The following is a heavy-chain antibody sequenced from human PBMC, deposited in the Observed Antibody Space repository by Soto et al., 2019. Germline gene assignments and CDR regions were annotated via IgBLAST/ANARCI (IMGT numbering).Heavy chain of an antibody. D-gene: IGHD3-22*01. CDR1: GGSISSGGYY. CDR3: ARSAQWLTASYGMDV. CDR2: IYYSGST. J-gene: IGHJ6*02. V-gene: IGHV4-31*03. Sequence: SETLSLTCTFSGGSISSGGYYWSWIRQHPGKGLEWIGYIYYSGSTYYNPSLKSRVTISVDTSKNQFSLKLSSVTAADTAVYYCARSAQWLTASYGMDVWGQGTTVTVS.